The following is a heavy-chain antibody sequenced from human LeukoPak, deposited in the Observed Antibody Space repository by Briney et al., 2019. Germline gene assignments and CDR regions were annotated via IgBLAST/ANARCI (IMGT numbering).Heavy chain of an antibody. CDR1: GFTFSTYG. Sequence: PGGSLRLSCAASGFTFSTYGMHWVRQAPGKGLEWVTFIRYDGINKYYADSVKGRFTVSRDNTKNTLYLQMSSLRAEDTAVYFCAKPALGTHGAFDIRGQGTMVTVSS. CDR3: AKPALGTHGAFDI. CDR2: IRYDGINK. V-gene: IGHV3-30*02. D-gene: IGHD6-13*01. J-gene: IGHJ3*02.